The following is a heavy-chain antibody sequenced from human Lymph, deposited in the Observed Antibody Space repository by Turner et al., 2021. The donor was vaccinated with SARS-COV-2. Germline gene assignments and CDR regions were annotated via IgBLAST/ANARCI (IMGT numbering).Heavy chain of an antibody. D-gene: IGHD1-26*01. V-gene: IGHV1-8*01. J-gene: IGHJ6*02. CDR2: MNPNSGNT. CDR3: ARGRYSGGGMDV. Sequence: QVQLVQSGAEVKKPGASVKVSCKASGYTFTSYDINWVRQATGQGLEWMGWMNPNSGNTGYAQKFQGRVTMTRNISISTAYMELGTLRSEDTAVYYCARGRYSGGGMDVWGQGTTVTVSS. CDR1: GYTFTSYD.